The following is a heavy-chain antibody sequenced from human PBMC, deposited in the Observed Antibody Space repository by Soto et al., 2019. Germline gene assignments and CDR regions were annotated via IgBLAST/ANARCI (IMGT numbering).Heavy chain of an antibody. CDR3: ARGRGFDY. CDR2: INHRGST. Sequence: SETLSLTCAVYGGSFSGYYWSWIRQPPGKGLEWIGRINHRGSTNYNPSLKSRVTISVDTSKNQFSLKLSSVTAADTAVYYCARGRGFDYWGQGTLVTVSS. J-gene: IGHJ4*02. V-gene: IGHV4-34*01. CDR1: GGSFSGYY. D-gene: IGHD3-10*01.